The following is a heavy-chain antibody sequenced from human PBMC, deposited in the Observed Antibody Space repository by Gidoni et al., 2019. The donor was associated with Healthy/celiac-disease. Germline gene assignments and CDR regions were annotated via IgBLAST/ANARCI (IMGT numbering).Heavy chain of an antibody. CDR2: IRSGGSTR. Sequence: QLQLVESGGGLVKPGGSLRLPCAASGFPFSDYYMSWIRQAPGKGLEWVAYIRSGGSTRYYAGTVKGRFTISRDNAKNSLYLQMNSLRAGDTAVYYCAGDLAKSGWFDPGGQGTLVTVSS. J-gene: IGHJ5*02. D-gene: IGHD3-10*01. CDR3: AGDLAKSGWFDP. V-gene: IGHV3-11*01. CDR1: GFPFSDYY.